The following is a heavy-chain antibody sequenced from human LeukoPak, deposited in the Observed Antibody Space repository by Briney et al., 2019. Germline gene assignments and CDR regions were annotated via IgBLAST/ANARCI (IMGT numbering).Heavy chain of an antibody. Sequence: GGSLRLSCAASGFTFSSYSMNWVRQAPGKGLEWVSSISSSSSYIYHADSVKGRFTISRDNAKNSLYLQMNSLRAEDTAVYYCSSGAYFDYWGQGTLVTVSS. CDR2: ISSSSSYI. J-gene: IGHJ4*02. D-gene: IGHD3-10*01. V-gene: IGHV3-21*01. CDR1: GFTFSSYS. CDR3: SSGAYFDY.